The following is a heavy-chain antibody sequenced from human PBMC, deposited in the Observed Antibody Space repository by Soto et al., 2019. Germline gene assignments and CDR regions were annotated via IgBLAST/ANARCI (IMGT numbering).Heavy chain of an antibody. CDR2: IYYSGST. CDR3: ARDGEDKNWFDP. V-gene: IGHV4-31*03. D-gene: IGHD2-15*01. Sequence: SETLSLTCTVSGGSISSGGYYWSWIRQHPGKGLEWIGYIYYSGSTYYNPSLKSRVTISVDTSKNQFSLKLSSVTAADTAVYYCARDGEDKNWFDPWGQGTLVTVSS. J-gene: IGHJ5*02. CDR1: GGSISSGGYY.